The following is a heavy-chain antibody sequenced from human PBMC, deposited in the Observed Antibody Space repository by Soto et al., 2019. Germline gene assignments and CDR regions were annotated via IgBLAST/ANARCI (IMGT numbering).Heavy chain of an antibody. CDR3: ARALTGTGSRPLDY. D-gene: IGHD1-1*01. CDR2: ISYDGSNK. Sequence: PGGSLRLSCAASGFTFSSYAMHWVRQAPGKGLEWVAVISYDGSNKYYADSVKGRFTISRDNSKNTPYLQMNSLRAEDTAVYYCARALTGTGSRPLDYWGQGTLVTVSS. CDR1: GFTFSSYA. J-gene: IGHJ4*02. V-gene: IGHV3-30-3*01.